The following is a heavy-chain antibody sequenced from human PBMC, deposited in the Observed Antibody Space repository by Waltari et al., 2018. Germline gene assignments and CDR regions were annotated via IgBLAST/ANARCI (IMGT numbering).Heavy chain of an antibody. CDR2: INPNSGGT. CDR3: ARSGYSGSYYDAFDI. Sequence: QVQLVQSGAEVKKPGASVKVSCKASGYTFTGYHMHWVRQAPGQGLEWMGWINPNSGGTNYAQKFQGRVTMTRDTSSSTAYIELGRLRSDDTAVYYCARSGYSGSYYDAFDIWGQGTMVTVSS. D-gene: IGHD1-26*01. CDR1: GYTFTGYH. V-gene: IGHV1-2*02. J-gene: IGHJ3*02.